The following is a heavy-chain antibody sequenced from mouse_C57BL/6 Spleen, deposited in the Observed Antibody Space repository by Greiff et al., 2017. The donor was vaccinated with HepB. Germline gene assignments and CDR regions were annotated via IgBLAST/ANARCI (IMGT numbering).Heavy chain of an antibody. J-gene: IGHJ3*01. CDR3: ARYDYYGNSAWFAY. Sequence: QVQLQQPGAELVKPGASVKMSCKASGYTFTSYWITWVKQRPGQGLEWIGDIYPGSGSTNYNEKFKSKATLTVDTSSSTAYMQLSSLTSEDSAVYYCARYDYYGNSAWFAYWGQGTLVTVSA. CDR2: IYPGSGST. V-gene: IGHV1-55*01. CDR1: GYTFTSYW. D-gene: IGHD2-1*01.